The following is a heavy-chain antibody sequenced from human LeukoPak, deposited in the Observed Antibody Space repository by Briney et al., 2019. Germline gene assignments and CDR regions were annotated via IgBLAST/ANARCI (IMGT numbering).Heavy chain of an antibody. V-gene: IGHV3-74*01. CDR2: INSDGSWT. D-gene: IGHD7-27*01. Sequence: PGGSLRLSCVVSGFSLTTYWMDWVRQAPGKGLVWVSGINSDGSWTGYADSVQGRFTISRDTGKNTVHLQKNSLRADDTAVYFCARGNWGPDFWGQGTLVTVSS. CDR1: GFSLTTYW. J-gene: IGHJ4*02. CDR3: ARGNWGPDF.